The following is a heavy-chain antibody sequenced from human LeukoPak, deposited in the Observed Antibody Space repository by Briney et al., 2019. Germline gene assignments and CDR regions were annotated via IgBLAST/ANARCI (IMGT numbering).Heavy chain of an antibody. Sequence: AASVKVSCKASGYTFTSYGISWVRQAPGQGLEWMGWIIPIFGTANYAQKFQGRVTITADESTSTAYMELSSLRSEDTAVYYCAAGVNDYGDYALDYWGQGTLVTVSS. V-gene: IGHV1-69*13. CDR1: GYTFTSYG. J-gene: IGHJ4*02. D-gene: IGHD4-17*01. CDR2: IIPIFGTA. CDR3: AAGVNDYGDYALDY.